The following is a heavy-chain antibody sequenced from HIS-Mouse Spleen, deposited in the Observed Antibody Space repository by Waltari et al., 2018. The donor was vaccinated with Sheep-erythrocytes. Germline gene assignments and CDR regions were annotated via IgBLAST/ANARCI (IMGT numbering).Heavy chain of an antibody. CDR1: GFTFSNAC. J-gene: IGHJ5*02. Sequence: EVQLVESGGGLVKPGGSLRLSCAASGFTFSNACMSWVRQAPGKGLEWVGLIKSKTDGGTTDYAAPVKGRFTISRDDSKNTLYLQMNSLKTEDTAVYYCTTDNAPWGQGTLVTVSS. CDR2: IKSKTDGGTT. V-gene: IGHV3-15*01. CDR3: TTDNAP.